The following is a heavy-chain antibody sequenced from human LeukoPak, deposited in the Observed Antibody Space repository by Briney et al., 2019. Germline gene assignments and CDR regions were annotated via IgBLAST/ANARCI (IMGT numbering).Heavy chain of an antibody. Sequence: ASVKVSCKASGYTFTDYYMHWVRQAPGQGLEWMGWINPISGGTNYAQKFQGRVTMTRDTSFSTAYMELSRLSSDDTAMYYCARGAHYDILTGSLNWLDPWGQGTLVTVSS. CDR2: INPISGGT. J-gene: IGHJ5*02. CDR1: GYTFTDYY. V-gene: IGHV1-2*02. CDR3: ARGAHYDILTGSLNWLDP. D-gene: IGHD3-9*01.